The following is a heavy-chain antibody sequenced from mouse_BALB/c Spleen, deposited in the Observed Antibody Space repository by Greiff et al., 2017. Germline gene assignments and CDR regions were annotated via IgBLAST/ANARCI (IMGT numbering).Heavy chain of an antibody. D-gene: IGHD1-2*01. J-gene: IGHJ4*01. CDR1: GFSLTSYG. V-gene: IGHV2-6-2*01. CDR3: ARHPLTTATLYYAMDY. CDR2: IWSDGST. Sequence: QVQLQQSGPDLVAPSQSLSITCTVSGFSLTSYGVHWVRQPPGKGLEWLVVIWSDGSTTYNSALKSRLSISKDNSKSQVFLKMNSPQTDDTAMYYCARHPLTTATLYYAMDYWGQGTSVTVSS.